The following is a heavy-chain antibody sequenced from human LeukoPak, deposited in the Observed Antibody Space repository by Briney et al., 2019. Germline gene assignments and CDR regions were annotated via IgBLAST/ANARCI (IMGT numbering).Heavy chain of an antibody. D-gene: IGHD5/OR15-5a*01. V-gene: IGHV4-39*07. Sequence: PSETLSLTCTVSGGSISTSSYYWGWVRQPPGKGLEWIGNIFYSGSTYYSPSLKSRVTISLDTSRNQFSLRLTSVTAADTAVYFCATLVSTRYYSDYWGQGTLVTVSS. CDR2: IFYSGST. CDR1: GGSISTSSYY. J-gene: IGHJ4*02. CDR3: ATLVSTRYYSDY.